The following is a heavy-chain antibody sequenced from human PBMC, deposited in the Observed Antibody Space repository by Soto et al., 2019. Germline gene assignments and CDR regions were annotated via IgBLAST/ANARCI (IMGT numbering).Heavy chain of an antibody. CDR3: ARGQVVAAQH. CDR1: DGNIISGGCC. Sequence: SVTMCVTRAVSDGNIISGGCCWSWIQQPPGKGLEWIGYIYHSGSTYYNPSLKSRVTISVDRSKNQFSLKLSSVTAADAAVYYCARGQVVAAQHWGQGTLVTVSS. V-gene: IGHV4-30-2*01. D-gene: IGHD2-15*01. J-gene: IGHJ4*02. CDR2: IYHSGST.